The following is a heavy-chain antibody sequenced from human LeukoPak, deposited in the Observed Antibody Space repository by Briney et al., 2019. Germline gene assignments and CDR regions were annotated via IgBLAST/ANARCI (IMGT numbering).Heavy chain of an antibody. CDR1: GFTFSSYA. CDR2: ISYDGSNK. D-gene: IGHD2-2*01. V-gene: IGHV3-30-3*01. Sequence: GRSLRLSCAASGFTFSSYAMHWVRQAPGKGLEWVAVISYDGSNKYYADSVKGRFTFSRDNSKNTLYLQMNSLRAEDTAVYYCARDQRTIVVVPAAMAGPPYYGMDVWGQGTTVTVSS. CDR3: ARDQRTIVVVPAAMAGPPYYGMDV. J-gene: IGHJ6*02.